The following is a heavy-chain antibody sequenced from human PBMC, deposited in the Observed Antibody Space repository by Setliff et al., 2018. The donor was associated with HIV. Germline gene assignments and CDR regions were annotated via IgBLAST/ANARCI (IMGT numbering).Heavy chain of an antibody. CDR2: IWYDGSKK. CDR3: AKTTPSSIRSPYYYYMDV. V-gene: IGHV3-33*06. D-gene: IGHD6-13*01. CDR1: GFTFTSYG. Sequence: PGGSLRLSCAVSGFTFTSYGMHWVRQAPGKGLEWVAVIWYDGSKKYYGDSVKGRFTISRDNSKNTLYLQMSTLRAEDTAVYYCAKTTPSSIRSPYYYYMDVWGKGTTVTVSS. J-gene: IGHJ6*03.